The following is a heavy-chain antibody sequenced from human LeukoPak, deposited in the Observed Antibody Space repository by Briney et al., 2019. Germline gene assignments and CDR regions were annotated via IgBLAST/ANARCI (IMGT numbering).Heavy chain of an antibody. CDR3: ARDLGTGGDAFDI. D-gene: IGHD3-10*01. CDR1: GFTVSSNY. V-gene: IGHV4-4*02. CDR2: IYHSGST. Sequence: GSLRLSCAASGFTVSSNYMSWVRQPPGKGLEWIGEIYHSGSTNYNPSLKSRVTISVDKSKNQFSLNLSSVTAADTAVYYCARDLGTGGDAFDIWGQGTMVTVSS. J-gene: IGHJ3*02.